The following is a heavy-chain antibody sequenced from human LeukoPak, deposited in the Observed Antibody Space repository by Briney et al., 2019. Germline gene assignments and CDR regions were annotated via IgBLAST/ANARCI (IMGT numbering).Heavy chain of an antibody. CDR3: ARGRVSSSTWYSTYYYFFYMDF. CDR2: VYYTGTT. CDR1: GASITSNY. V-gene: IGHV4-59*01. J-gene: IGHJ6*03. D-gene: IGHD4-11*01. Sequence: SETLSLNCTVSGASITSNYWSWIRQPPGKGLEWIGYVYYTGTTKYNPSLNSRVTMSVDTSKNQFSLQLTSVTAADTAVYFCARGRVSSSTWYSTYYYFFYMDFWGKGTTVTVSS.